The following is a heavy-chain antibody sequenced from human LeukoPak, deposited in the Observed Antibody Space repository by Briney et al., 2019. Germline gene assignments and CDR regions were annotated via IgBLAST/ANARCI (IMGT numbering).Heavy chain of an antibody. CDR1: GGSISSYY. CDR2: IYYSGST. J-gene: IGHJ4*02. CDR3: ARYDFWSGLYFDY. D-gene: IGHD3-3*01. Sequence: SETLSLTCTVSGGSISSYYWSCIRQPPGKGLEWIGYIYYSGSTNYNPSLKSRVTISVDTSKNQFSLKLSSVTAADTAVYYCARYDFWSGLYFDYWGQGTLVTVSS. V-gene: IGHV4-59*01.